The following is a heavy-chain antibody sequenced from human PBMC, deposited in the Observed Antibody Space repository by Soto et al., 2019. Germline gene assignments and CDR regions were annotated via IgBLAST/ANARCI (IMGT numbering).Heavy chain of an antibody. CDR2: INPNSGGT. CDR1: GYTFTGYY. V-gene: IGHV1-2*02. Sequence: ASVKVSCKASGYTFTGYYMHWVRQAPGQGLEWMGWINPNSGGTNYAQKFQGRVTMTRDTSISTAYMELSRLRSDDTAVYYCARAYYDSSGYCGYWGQGTLVTAPQ. D-gene: IGHD3-22*01. CDR3: ARAYYDSSGYCGY. J-gene: IGHJ4*02.